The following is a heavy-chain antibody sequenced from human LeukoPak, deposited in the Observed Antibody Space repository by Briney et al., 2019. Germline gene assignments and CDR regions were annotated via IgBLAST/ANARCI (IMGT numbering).Heavy chain of an antibody. CDR1: GFTFSNYA. CDR3: AKDRHAPGRYCSSTSCLPFDP. J-gene: IGHJ5*02. V-gene: IGHV3-23*01. D-gene: IGHD2-2*01. Sequence: GGSLRLSCAASGFTFSNYAMSWVRQAPGKGLEWVSAISGSGDNTYYADSVKGLFTVSRDNSKNTLYVQMKSLRAEDTAVYYCAKDRHAPGRYCSSTSCLPFDPWGQGTLVTVSS. CDR2: ISGSGDNT.